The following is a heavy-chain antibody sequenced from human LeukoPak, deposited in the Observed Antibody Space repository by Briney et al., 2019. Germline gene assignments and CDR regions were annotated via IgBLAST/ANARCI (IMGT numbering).Heavy chain of an antibody. V-gene: IGHV1-69*13. Sequence: ASAKVSCKASGGTFSSYAISWVRQAPGQGLEWMVGIIPIFGTANYAQKFQGRVTITANESTSTAYMELGSLRSEDTAVYYCARDQVRSNIVVVPAAMAYWGQGTLVTVSS. D-gene: IGHD2-2*01. CDR2: IIPIFGTA. J-gene: IGHJ4*02. CDR1: GGTFSSYA. CDR3: ARDQVRSNIVVVPAAMAY.